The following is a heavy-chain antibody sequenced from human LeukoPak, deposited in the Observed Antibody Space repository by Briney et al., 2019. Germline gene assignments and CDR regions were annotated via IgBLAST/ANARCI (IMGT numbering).Heavy chain of an antibody. CDR1: GFTFSSYW. V-gene: IGHV3-21*01. J-gene: IGHJ6*03. Sequence: PGGSLRLSCAASGFTFSSYWMHWVRQAPGKGLEWVSFISSSSGYIYYADSVKGRFTISRDNAKNSLCLLMNSLRAEDTAVYYCATVIAYRGYMDVWGKGTTVTVSS. D-gene: IGHD6-13*01. CDR3: ATVIAYRGYMDV. CDR2: ISSSSGYI.